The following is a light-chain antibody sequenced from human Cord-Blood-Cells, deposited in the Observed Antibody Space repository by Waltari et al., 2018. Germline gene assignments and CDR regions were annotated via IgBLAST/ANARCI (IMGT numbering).Light chain of an antibody. CDR1: SSDVGGYNY. CDR2: DVS. V-gene: IGLV2-11*01. CDR3: CSYAGSYV. Sequence: QSALTQPRSVSGSPGQSVTISCTGTSSDVGGYNYVSWSQQHPGKAHQLMISDVSQRPSGVPDRFSGSKSGNTASLTISGRQAEDEADYYCCSYAGSYVFGTGTKVTVL. J-gene: IGLJ1*01.